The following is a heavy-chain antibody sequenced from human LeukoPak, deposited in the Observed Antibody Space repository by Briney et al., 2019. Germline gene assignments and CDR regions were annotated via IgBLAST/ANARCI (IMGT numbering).Heavy chain of an antibody. CDR2: ITGSSSTI. V-gene: IGHV3-48*02. Sequence: GGSLRLSCTASGFTFSSYSMSWVRQAPGKGLGWLSFITGSSSTICYADSVKGRFTISRDNAENSLYLQMNSLGDEDTAVYYCARTRSGYYFDYWGQGTLVTVS. CDR3: ARTRSGYYFDY. D-gene: IGHD3-3*01. J-gene: IGHJ4*02. CDR1: GFTFSSYS.